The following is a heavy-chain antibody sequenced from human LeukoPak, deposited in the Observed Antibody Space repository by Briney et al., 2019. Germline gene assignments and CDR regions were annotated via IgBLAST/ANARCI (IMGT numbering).Heavy chain of an antibody. Sequence: PGGSLRLSCASSGFTFTSYAMSWVRQAPGKGLEWVSGISAGGENTDYADSVKGRFTISRDNSKNTLYLQVNSLRAEDTAAYYCAKSEGSSSARRFDYWGQGTRVTVSS. D-gene: IGHD6-19*01. CDR1: GFTFTSYA. J-gene: IGHJ4*02. V-gene: IGHV3-23*01. CDR3: AKSEGSSSARRFDY. CDR2: ISAGGENT.